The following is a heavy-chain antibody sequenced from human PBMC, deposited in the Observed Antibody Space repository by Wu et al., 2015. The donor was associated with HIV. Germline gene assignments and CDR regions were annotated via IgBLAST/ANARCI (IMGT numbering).Heavy chain of an antibody. D-gene: IGHD3-10*01. CDR3: ARDSHLITMVRGVIDP. CDR1: GYTFTGYY. V-gene: IGHV1-2*02. Sequence: QVQLVQSGAEVKKPGASVKVSCKASGYTFTGYYMHWVRQAPGQGLEWMGWINPNSGGTNYAQKFQGRVTMTRDTSISTAYMELSRLRSDDTAVYYCARDSHLITMVRGVIDPWGQGTLVTVSS. CDR2: INPNSGGT. J-gene: IGHJ5*02.